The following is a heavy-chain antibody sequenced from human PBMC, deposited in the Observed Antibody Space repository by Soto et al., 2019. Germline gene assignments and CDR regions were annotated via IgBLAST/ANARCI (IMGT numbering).Heavy chain of an antibody. CDR2: INHSGST. V-gene: IGHV4-34*01. CDR3: ARGFPLPAALDY. D-gene: IGHD2-2*01. J-gene: IGHJ4*02. Sequence: SETLSLTCAVYGGSFSGYYWSWIRQPPGKGLEWIGEINHSGSTNYNPSLKSRVTISVYTSKNQFSLKLSSVTAADTSVYYCARGFPLPAALDYWGQGTLVTVSS. CDR1: GGSFSGYY.